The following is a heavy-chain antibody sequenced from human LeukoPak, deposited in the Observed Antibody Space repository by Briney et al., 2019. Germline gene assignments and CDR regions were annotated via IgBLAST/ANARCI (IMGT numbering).Heavy chain of an antibody. J-gene: IGHJ3*02. CDR2: MNPNSGNT. Sequence: ASVKVSCKASGYTFTSYDINWVRQATGQGLEWMGWMNPNSGNTGYAQKFQGRVTITRNTSISTAYMELSRLRCEDTAVYYCEGGGGRRRGATMIPARDAFDIWGQGTMVTVSS. D-gene: IGHD3-22*01. V-gene: IGHV1-8*03. CDR3: EGGGGRRRGATMIPARDAFDI. CDR1: GYTFTSYD.